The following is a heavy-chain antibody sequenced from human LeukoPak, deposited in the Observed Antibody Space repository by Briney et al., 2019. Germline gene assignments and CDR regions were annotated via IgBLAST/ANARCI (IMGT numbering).Heavy chain of an antibody. J-gene: IGHJ2*01. Sequence: GGSLRLSCAASGFTVSSNYMSWVRQAPGKGLEWVSVFYSGGDTHYADSVKGRFTISRDNSKNTLYLQMNSLRAGDTAVYYCARDSTGYWYFDLWGRGTLVSVSS. CDR1: GFTVSSNY. CDR3: ARDSTGYWYFDL. D-gene: IGHD3-3*02. V-gene: IGHV3-53*01. CDR2: FYSGGDT.